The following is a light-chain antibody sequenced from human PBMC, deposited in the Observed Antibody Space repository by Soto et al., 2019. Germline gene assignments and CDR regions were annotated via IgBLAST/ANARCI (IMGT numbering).Light chain of an antibody. V-gene: IGKV3-20*01. CDR2: GAS. CDR1: QSVTYDH. Sequence: EIVLTQSPDTLSLSPGERATLSVRASQSVTYDHLAWYRQTPGQAPRLLIYGASSRAAGIPDRFSGSGSGTDFTLTISRLEPEDFVVYHCQQYGDLPPKFGQGTKVDIK. CDR3: QQYGDLPPK. J-gene: IGKJ1*01.